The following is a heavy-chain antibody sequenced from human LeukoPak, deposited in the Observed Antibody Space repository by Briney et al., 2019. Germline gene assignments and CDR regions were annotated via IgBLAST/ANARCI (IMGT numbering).Heavy chain of an antibody. D-gene: IGHD2-21*02. CDR2: ISSNGGST. CDR3: ARALWTYCGGDCYSYAFDI. CDR1: GFTFSSYA. V-gene: IGHV3-64*01. J-gene: IGHJ3*02. Sequence: GGPLRLSCAASGFTFSSYAMHWVRQAPGKGLEYVSAISSNGGSTYYANSVKGRFTISRDNSKNTLYLQMGSLRAEDMAVYYCARALWTYCGGDCYSYAFDIWGQGTMVTVSS.